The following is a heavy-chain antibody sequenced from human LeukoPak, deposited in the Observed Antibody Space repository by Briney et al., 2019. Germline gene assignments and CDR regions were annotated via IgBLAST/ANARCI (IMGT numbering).Heavy chain of an antibody. CDR1: GFPFSSYA. CDR2: ISGSGGGT. J-gene: IGHJ4*02. CDR3: ARDQDWNDRGGLDY. D-gene: IGHD1-1*01. Sequence: PGGSLRLSCAASGFPFSSYAMKWVRQAPGKGLEWVSGISGSGGGTYYADSVKGRFTISRDNAKNSLYLQMNSLRAEDTAVYYCARDQDWNDRGGLDYWGQGTLVTVSS. V-gene: IGHV3-23*01.